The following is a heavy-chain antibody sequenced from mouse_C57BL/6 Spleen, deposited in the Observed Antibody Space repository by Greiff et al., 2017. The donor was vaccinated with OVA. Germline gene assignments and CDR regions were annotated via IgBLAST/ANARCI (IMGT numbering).Heavy chain of an antibody. CDR3: ARGSLLLRGDY. CDR1: GYSFTGYY. V-gene: IGHV1-42*01. J-gene: IGHJ2*01. Sequence: VQLKQSGPELVKPGASVKISCKASGYSFTGYYMNWVKQSPEKSLEWIGEINPSTGGTTYNQKFKAKATLTVDKSSSTAYMQLKSLTSEDSAVYYCARGSLLLRGDYWGQGTTLTVSS. D-gene: IGHD1-1*01. CDR2: INPSTGGT.